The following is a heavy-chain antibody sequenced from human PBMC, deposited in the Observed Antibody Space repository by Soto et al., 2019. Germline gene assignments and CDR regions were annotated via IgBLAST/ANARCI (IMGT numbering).Heavy chain of an antibody. J-gene: IGHJ4*02. CDR2: ISAYNGNT. CDR3: AREVWRPLAVAGSGTFDY. Sequence: GASVKVSCKASGYTFTSYGISWVRQAPGQGLEWMGWISAYNGNTNYAQKLQGRVTMTTDTSTSTAYMELRSLRSDDTAVYYCAREVWRPLAVAGSGTFDYWGQGTLVTVSS. D-gene: IGHD6-19*01. V-gene: IGHV1-18*01. CDR1: GYTFTSYG.